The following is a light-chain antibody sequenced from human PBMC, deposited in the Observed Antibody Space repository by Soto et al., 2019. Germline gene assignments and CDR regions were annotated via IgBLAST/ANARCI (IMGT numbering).Light chain of an antibody. J-gene: IGKJ4*01. CDR3: QQYVNALT. CDR2: DAS. Sequence: DIQMTQSPSSLSASAGDRVTITCQASQDISNHLNWYQQKAGKAPKLLINDASNLEAGVPSRFSGSGAGTDFTLTISSLQPEDIATYYWQQYVNALTFGGGTKVEIK. CDR1: QDISNH. V-gene: IGKV1-33*01.